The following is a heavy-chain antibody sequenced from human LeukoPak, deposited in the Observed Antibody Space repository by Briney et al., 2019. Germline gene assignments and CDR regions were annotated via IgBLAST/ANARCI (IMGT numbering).Heavy chain of an antibody. CDR1: GGSISSGSYY. Sequence: SETLSLTCTVSGGSISSGSYYWSWIRRHPGKGLEWIGYIYYSGSTYYNPSLKSRVTISVDTSKNQFSLKLSSVTAADTAVYYRARDHVDTAMVDYWGQGTLVTVSS. J-gene: IGHJ4*02. CDR3: ARDHVDTAMVDY. V-gene: IGHV4-31*03. D-gene: IGHD5-18*01. CDR2: IYYSGST.